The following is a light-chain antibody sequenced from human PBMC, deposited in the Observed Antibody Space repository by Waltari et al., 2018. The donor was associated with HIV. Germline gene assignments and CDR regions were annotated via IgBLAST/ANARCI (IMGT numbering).Light chain of an antibody. CDR3: QQSYSPTFT. J-gene: IGKJ3*01. CDR2: AAS. Sequence: DIQMTQSPSSLSASVGDRVSITCRASQRISRYLNWYRQKPGAAPELLIYAASSLQRGVPSRFSGSGSGTDFTLTISALQPEDCATYYCQQSYSPTFTFGPGTKVDFK. CDR1: QRISRY. V-gene: IGKV1-39*01.